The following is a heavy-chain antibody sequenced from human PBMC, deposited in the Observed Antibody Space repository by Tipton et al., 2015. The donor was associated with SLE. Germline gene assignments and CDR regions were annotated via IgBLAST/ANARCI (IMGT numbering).Heavy chain of an antibody. V-gene: IGHV4-61*08. CDR2: INHSGST. Sequence: LRLSCTVSGGSISSGGYYWSWIRQPPGKGLEWIGEINHSGSTNYNPSLKSRLTISVDTSKNQFSLKLSSVTAADTAVYYCARGSVTGDDYWGQGTLVTVSS. CDR1: GGSISSGGYY. J-gene: IGHJ4*02. D-gene: IGHD7-27*01. CDR3: ARGSVTGDDY.